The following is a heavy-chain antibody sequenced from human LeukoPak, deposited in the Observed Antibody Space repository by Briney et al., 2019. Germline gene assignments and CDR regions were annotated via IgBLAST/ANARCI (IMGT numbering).Heavy chain of an antibody. D-gene: IGHD2-2*01. CDR1: GFTISSYA. CDR2: ISGSGGST. J-gene: IGHJ5*02. Sequence: PGGSLRLSCAASGFTISSYAMSWVRQAPGKGLEWVSAISGSGGSTYYADSVKGRFTISRDNSKNTLYLQMNSLRAEDTAVYYCARDIVVVPAAGFDPWGQGTLVTVSS. CDR3: ARDIVVVPAAGFDP. V-gene: IGHV3-23*01.